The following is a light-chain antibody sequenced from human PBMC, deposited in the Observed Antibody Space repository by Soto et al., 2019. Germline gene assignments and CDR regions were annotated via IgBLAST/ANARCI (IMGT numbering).Light chain of an antibody. Sequence: EIVVTQSPATLSVSPGERATLSCRASQSVSSNLAWYQQKPSQAPRLLINGASTRATGIPARFSGSGSGTEFSLTISSLQSEDFAVYYCQQYSDWPPTFGQGTKVDIK. V-gene: IGKV3-15*01. CDR3: QQYSDWPPT. CDR2: GAS. J-gene: IGKJ1*01. CDR1: QSVSSN.